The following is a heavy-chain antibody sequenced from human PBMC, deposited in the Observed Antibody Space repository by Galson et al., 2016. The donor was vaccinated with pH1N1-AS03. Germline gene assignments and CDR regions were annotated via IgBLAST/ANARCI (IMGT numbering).Heavy chain of an antibody. V-gene: IGHV1-69*06. CDR1: GGTLNNYA. CDR2: ISPIFGSA. Sequence: SVKVSCKASGGTLNNYAVNWVRQAPGQGLEWMGGISPIFGSANHAQKFQGRVTITAAIFTNTAYMELSGLSSEDTAVYYCARGLTYHFGSGGVFWGQGTLVTVSS. D-gene: IGHD3-10*01. CDR3: ARGLTYHFGSGGVF. J-gene: IGHJ4*02.